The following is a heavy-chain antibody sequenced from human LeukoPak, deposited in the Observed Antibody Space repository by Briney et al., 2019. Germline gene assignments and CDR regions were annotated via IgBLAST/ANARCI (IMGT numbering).Heavy chain of an antibody. CDR2: TSYDGSKK. D-gene: IGHD6-13*01. CDR1: GFTFSNYA. V-gene: IGHV3-30-3*02. Sequence: GRSLRLSCAASGFTFSNYAMHWVRQAPGKGLEWVAFTSYDGSKKYYADSVKGRFTISRDNSENTLYLQMNSLRTEDTAVYFCANDAAQQQLSNLFYGMDVWGQGATVTVSS. CDR3: ANDAAQQQLSNLFYGMDV. J-gene: IGHJ6*02.